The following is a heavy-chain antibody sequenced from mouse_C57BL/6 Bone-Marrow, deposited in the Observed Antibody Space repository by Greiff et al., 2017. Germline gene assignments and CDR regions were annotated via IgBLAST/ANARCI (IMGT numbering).Heavy chain of an antibody. V-gene: IGHV1-9*01. CDR3: AREGQLGDY. Sequence: VQLQQSGAELMKPGASVKLSCKATGYTFPGYWIEWVKQRPGHGLEWIGELLPGSGSTTYNEKFKGKATFTADTSSNTAYMQLSSLTTEGSAIYYCAREGQLGDYWGQGTTLTVSS. CDR1: GYTFPGYW. CDR2: LLPGSGST. D-gene: IGHD4-1*02. J-gene: IGHJ2*01.